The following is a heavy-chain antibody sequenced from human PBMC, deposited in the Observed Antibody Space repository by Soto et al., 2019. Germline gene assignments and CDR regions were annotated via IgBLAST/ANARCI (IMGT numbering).Heavy chain of an antibody. V-gene: IGHV4-31*02. CDR2: IFYSGTT. CDR3: AGPTSYFDY. Sequence: WIWIRQLPDKGLEYIGYIFYSGTTYYNPSLEDRVTISLDTSKNQFYLNLTSVTAADSAVYYCAGPTSYFDYWGQGTLVTVSS. J-gene: IGHJ4*02.